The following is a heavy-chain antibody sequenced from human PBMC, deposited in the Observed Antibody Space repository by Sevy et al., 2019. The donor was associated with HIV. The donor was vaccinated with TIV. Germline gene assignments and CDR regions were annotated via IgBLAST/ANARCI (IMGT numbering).Heavy chain of an antibody. V-gene: IGHV3-30-3*01. CDR3: VREGAPYRNIRYCSGNICFYNWFDP. D-gene: IGHD2-15*01. CDR2: ISSDGDNT. CDR1: GFTFNDYA. J-gene: IGHJ5*02. Sequence: GGSLRLSCAASGFTFNDYALHWVRQAPGKGLEWVAIISSDGDNTYYADTVKGRFTISRDNSKNTVYLQMNRLRAEDTAFYYCVREGAPYRNIRYCSGNICFYNWFDPWGQGTLVTVSS.